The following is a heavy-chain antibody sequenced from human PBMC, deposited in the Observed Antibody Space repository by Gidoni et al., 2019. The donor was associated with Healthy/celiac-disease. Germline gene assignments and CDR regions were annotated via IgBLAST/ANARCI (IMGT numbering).Heavy chain of an antibody. Sequence: QVQLVESGGGLVKPGGSLRLSCAASGFTFSDYYMSWIRQAPGKGLEWVSYISSSSSYTNYADSVKGRFTISRDNAKNSLYLQMNSLRAEDTAVYYCARDGLTGELASFDYWGQGTLVTVSS. CDR1: GFTFSDYY. V-gene: IGHV3-11*05. J-gene: IGHJ4*02. D-gene: IGHD1-26*01. CDR2: ISSSSSYT. CDR3: ARDGLTGELASFDY.